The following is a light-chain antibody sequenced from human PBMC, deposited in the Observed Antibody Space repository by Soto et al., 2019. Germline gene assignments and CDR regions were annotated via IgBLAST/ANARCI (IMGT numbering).Light chain of an antibody. J-gene: IGLJ2*01. CDR3: SSYTSSRTHVV. CDR2: DVS. V-gene: IGLV2-14*03. CDR1: SSDVGGYNY. Sequence: QSALTQPASVSGSPGQSITISCAGTSSDVGGYNYVSWYQQHPGKAPKLMIYDVSNRPSGLSNRFSGSKSGNTASLTISGLQAEDEADYYCSSYTSSRTHVVFGGGTKGTVL.